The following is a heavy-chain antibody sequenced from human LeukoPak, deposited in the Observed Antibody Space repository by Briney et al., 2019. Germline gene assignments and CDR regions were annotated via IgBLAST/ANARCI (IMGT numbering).Heavy chain of an antibody. J-gene: IGHJ4*02. CDR3: ARGLPGGDYGFDY. CDR2: IYHSGST. D-gene: IGHD4-17*01. CDR1: GGSISSGGYS. Sequence: SETLSLTCAVSGGSISSGGYSWSWIRQPPGKGLEWIGYIYHSGSTYYNPSLKSRVTISVDRSKNQFSLKLSSVTAADTAVYYCARGLPGGDYGFDYWGQGTLVTVSS. V-gene: IGHV4-30-2*01.